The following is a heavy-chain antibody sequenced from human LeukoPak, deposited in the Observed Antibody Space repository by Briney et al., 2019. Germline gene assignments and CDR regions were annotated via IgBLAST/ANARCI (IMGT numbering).Heavy chain of an antibody. J-gene: IGHJ4*02. CDR2: IKPDGSGK. Sequence: GGSLRLSCAASGFSFSSYWMTWGRQAPGKGLEWVANIKPDGSGKYYVDSVEGRFTISRDNAKNSLYLQMNSLRAEDTAVYYCVRHPSARFDFWGQGTLVTVSS. V-gene: IGHV3-7*01. CDR1: GFSFSSYW. CDR3: VRHPSARFDF.